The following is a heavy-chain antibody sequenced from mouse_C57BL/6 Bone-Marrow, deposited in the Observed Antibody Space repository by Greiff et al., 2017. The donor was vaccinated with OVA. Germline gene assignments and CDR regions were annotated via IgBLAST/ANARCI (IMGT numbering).Heavy chain of an antibody. D-gene: IGHD3-3*01. CDR3: ARKLEWYFDV. CDR1: GYTFTSYW. CDR2: IDPSDSYT. V-gene: IGHV1-50*01. J-gene: IGHJ1*03. Sequence: QVHVKQSGAELVKPGASVKLSCKASGYTFTSYWMQWVKQRPGQGLEWIGEIDPSDSYTNYNQKFKGKATLTVDTSSSTAYMQLSSLTSEDSAVYYCARKLEWYFDVWGTGTTVTVSS.